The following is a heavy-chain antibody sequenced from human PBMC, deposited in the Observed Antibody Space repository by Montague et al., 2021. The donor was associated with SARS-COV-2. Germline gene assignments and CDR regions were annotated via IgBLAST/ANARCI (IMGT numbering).Heavy chain of an antibody. CDR1: GGSITNNIDY. CDR3: ARLKRYFDSSGSPSAFDF. J-gene: IGHJ3*01. Sequence: SETLSLTCTVSGGSITNNIDYWAWIRRPPGKGLEWIGSIYYTGNTYYNSSLKSRVTISVVTSKNHFTLKLSSVTAAETAVYYCARLKRYFDSSGSPSAFDFWGQGTKVTVSS. CDR2: IYYTGNT. V-gene: IGHV4-39*02. D-gene: IGHD3-22*01.